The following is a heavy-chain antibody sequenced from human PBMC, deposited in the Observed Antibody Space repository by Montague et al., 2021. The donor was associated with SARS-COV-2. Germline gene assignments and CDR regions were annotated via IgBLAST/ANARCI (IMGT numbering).Heavy chain of an antibody. J-gene: IGHJ4*02. CDR2: IYHSGGT. V-gene: IGHV4-38-2*01. CDR1: GYSISSGYY. Sequence: SETLSLTCSVSGYSISSGYYWGWIRQPPGKGLEWIGDIYHSGGTYYSPSLKSRVTVSVDTSKNQFSLRLSSVTAADTAVYYCARWSYGSGSYPHWGQGTLVTVSS. D-gene: IGHD3-10*01. CDR3: ARWSYGSGSYPH.